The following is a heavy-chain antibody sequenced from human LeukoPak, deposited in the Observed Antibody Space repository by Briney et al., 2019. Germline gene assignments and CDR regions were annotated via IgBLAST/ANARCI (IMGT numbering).Heavy chain of an antibody. CDR2: MNTNSGCT. V-gene: IGHV1-2*02. CDR3: ARGGAGRPRGSYYYYGMDV. D-gene: IGHD1-26*01. J-gene: IGHJ6*02. CDR1: GYTFTCYY. Sequence: ASVKVSCKASGYTFTCYYMHWVREAPGQGREWMGWMNTNSGCTNYAQKFHGRVTMTRDTSISTAYMELSRLRSDDTAVYYCARGGAGRPRGSYYYYGMDVWGQGTTVTVSS.